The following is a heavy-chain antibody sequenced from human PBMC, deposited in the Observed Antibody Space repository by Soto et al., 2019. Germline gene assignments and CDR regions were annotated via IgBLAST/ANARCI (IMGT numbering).Heavy chain of an antibody. CDR1: GFSLSTSGVG. CDR2: IYWDDEK. V-gene: IGHV2-5*02. CDR3: AHAVSPRGPLQSYWYVDL. J-gene: IGHJ2*01. Sequence: QITLKESGPTLVKPTQTLTLTCTFSGFSLSTSGVGVGWIRQPPGKALEWLALIYWDDEKRYSTLLKSRLTLTKDXXQXPGXLTMTNMDPVDTATYYCAHAVSPRGPLQSYWYVDLWGRGTLVTVSS.